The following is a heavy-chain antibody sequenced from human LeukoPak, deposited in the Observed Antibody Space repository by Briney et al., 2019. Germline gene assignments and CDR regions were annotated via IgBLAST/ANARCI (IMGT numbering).Heavy chain of an antibody. V-gene: IGHV3-48*03. CDR3: ARGLQAMTTVTTYIKTRGRDAFDI. Sequence: PGGSLRLSCAASGFTFSSYEMNWVRQAPGKGLEWVSYISSSGSTIYYADSVKGRFTISRDNAKNSLYLQMNSLRAEDTAVYYCARGLQAMTTVTTYIKTRGRDAFDIWGQGTMVTVSS. CDR2: ISSSGSTI. J-gene: IGHJ3*02. CDR1: GFTFSSYE. D-gene: IGHD4-17*01.